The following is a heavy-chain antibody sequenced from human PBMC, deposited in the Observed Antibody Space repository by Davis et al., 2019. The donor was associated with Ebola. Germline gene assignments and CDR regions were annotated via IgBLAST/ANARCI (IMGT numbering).Heavy chain of an antibody. J-gene: IGHJ4*02. CDR3: ARRYSSSLDF. Sequence: MPSETLSLTCTVSGGSISSGGSYWSWIRQHPGKGLEWIGYIYYSGSTYYNPSLKSRVTTSVDTSKNQFSLKLSSVTAADTAVYYCARRYSSSLDFWGQGTLVTVSS. CDR2: IYYSGST. CDR1: GGSISSGGSY. V-gene: IGHV4-31*03. D-gene: IGHD6-13*01.